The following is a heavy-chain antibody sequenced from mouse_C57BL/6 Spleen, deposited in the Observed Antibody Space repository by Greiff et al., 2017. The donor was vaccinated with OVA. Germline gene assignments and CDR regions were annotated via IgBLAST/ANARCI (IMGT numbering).Heavy chain of an antibody. CDR2: IDPSDSYT. J-gene: IGHJ3*01. CDR3: ARSWNYGSSYSAY. V-gene: IGHV1-69*01. D-gene: IGHD1-1*01. CDR1: GYTFTSYW. Sequence: QVQLQQPGAELVMPGASVKLSCKASGYTFTSYWMHWVKQRPGQGLEWIGEIDPSDSYTNYNQKFKGKSTLTVDKSSSTAYMQLSSLTSEDSAVYYCARSWNYGSSYSAYWGKGTLVTVSA.